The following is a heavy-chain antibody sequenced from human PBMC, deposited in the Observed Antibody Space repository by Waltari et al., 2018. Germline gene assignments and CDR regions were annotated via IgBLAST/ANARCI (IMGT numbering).Heavy chain of an antibody. D-gene: IGHD6-6*01. CDR1: GGSFSGYY. J-gene: IGHJ4*02. Sequence: QVQLQQWGAGLLKPSETLSLTCAVYGGSFSGYYWSWIRQPPGKGREWIGEINHSGSTNYNRSLKSRVTISVDTSKNQFSLKLSSVTAADTAVYYCARGRSIAARPWYYWGQGTLVTVSS. V-gene: IGHV4-34*01. CDR3: ARGRSIAARPWYY. CDR2: INHSGST.